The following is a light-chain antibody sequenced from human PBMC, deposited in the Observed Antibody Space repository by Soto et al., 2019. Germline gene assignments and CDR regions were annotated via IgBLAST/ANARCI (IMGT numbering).Light chain of an antibody. CDR2: ATS. CDR1: QSVNTN. CDR3: QQTYNAPHT. J-gene: IGKJ2*01. Sequence: DIQMTQSPLSLSASVGDRVSITCRASQSVNTNLHWFQQKPGKAPKLLIYATSNLHSGIPSRFSGSGSGTDFTLTISSLQPEDFASYYCQQTYNAPHTFGEWTRVEIK. V-gene: IGKV1-39*01.